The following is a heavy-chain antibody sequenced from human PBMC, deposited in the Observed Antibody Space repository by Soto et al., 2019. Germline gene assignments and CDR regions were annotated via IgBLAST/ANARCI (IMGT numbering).Heavy chain of an antibody. CDR1: GFTFSSYA. CDR3: ARPDYGSGSYPDY. V-gene: IGHV3-30-3*01. D-gene: IGHD3-10*01. J-gene: IGHJ4*02. CDR2: ISYDGSNK. Sequence: QVQLVESGGGVVQPGRSLRLSCTASGFTFSSYAMHWVRQAPGKGLEWVAVISYDGSNKYYADSVKGRFTISRDNSKNTLFLQMNSLRAEDTAVYYWARPDYGSGSYPDYWSQGTLVTVSS.